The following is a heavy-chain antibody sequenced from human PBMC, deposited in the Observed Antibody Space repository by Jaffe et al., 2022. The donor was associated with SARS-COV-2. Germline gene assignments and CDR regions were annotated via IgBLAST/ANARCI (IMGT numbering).Heavy chain of an antibody. D-gene: IGHD3-10*01. CDR3: ARLVQANGGWFDP. J-gene: IGHJ5*02. V-gene: IGHV4-34*12. CDR1: GGSFSDYY. CDR2: SIHGGST. Sequence: QVQIQQWGAGLLKPSETLSLTCAAYGGSFSDYYWTFIRRPPGKGLEWIGESIHGGSTRYNPSLRNRVTIFIDASKNQVSLKLNSVTAADTAVYYCARLVQANGGWFDPWGQGTLVTVSS.